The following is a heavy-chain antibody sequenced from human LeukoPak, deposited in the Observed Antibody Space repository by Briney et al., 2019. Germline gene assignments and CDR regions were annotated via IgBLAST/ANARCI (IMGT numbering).Heavy chain of an antibody. V-gene: IGHV3-30*04. CDR1: GFTFSSYA. D-gene: IGHD6-19*01. CDR2: ISYDGSNK. Sequence: GRSLRLSCAASGFTFSSYAMHWVRQAPGKGLEWVAVISYDGSNKYYADSVKGRFTISRDNSKNTLYLQMNSLRAEDTAVYYCARDQAYSSGYRNYYYYGMDVWGKGTMVTVSS. CDR3: ARDQAYSSGYRNYYYYGMDV. J-gene: IGHJ6*04.